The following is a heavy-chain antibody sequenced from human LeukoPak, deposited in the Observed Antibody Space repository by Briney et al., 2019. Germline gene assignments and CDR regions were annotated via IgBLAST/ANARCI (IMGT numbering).Heavy chain of an antibody. CDR1: GASIDSHSW. CDR2: INHSGST. Sequence: SETLSLTCAVSGASIDSHSWWSWVRQPPGKGLEWIGEINHSGSTNYNPSLKSRVTISVDTSKNQFSLKLSSVTAADTAVYYCARAYCSGGSCFDYWGQGTLVTVSS. V-gene: IGHV4-4*02. CDR3: ARAYCSGGSCFDY. D-gene: IGHD2-15*01. J-gene: IGHJ4*02.